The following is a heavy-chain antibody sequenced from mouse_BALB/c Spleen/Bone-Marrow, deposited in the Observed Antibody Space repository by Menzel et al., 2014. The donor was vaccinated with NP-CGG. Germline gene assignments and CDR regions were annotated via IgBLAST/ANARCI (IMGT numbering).Heavy chain of an antibody. D-gene: IGHD2-4*01. V-gene: IGHV2-6-7*01. CDR1: GFSLTGYG. Sequence: VKLVESGPGLAAPSQGLSITCTVSGFSLTGYGVNWVRQPPGKGLEWLGMIWGDGSTDYNSAFKSRLSVSKDNSKSQVFLKMNGLQTDDTARYYCASSTMITTGFAYWGQGTLVTVSA. J-gene: IGHJ3*01. CDR2: IWGDGST. CDR3: ASSTMITTGFAY.